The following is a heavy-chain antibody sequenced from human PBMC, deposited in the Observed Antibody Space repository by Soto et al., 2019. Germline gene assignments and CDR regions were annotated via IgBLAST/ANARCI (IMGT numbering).Heavy chain of an antibody. CDR1: GGSFSGYY. Sequence: SETLSLTCAVYGGSFSGYYWSWIRQPPGKGLEWIGEINHSGRTNYNPSLKSRVTISVDTSKNQFSLKLSSVTAADTAVYYCARGRVTIFGVVIRVNWFVPWGQGTLVTVSS. CDR2: INHSGRT. CDR3: ARGRVTIFGVVIRVNWFVP. J-gene: IGHJ5*02. V-gene: IGHV4-34*01. D-gene: IGHD3-3*01.